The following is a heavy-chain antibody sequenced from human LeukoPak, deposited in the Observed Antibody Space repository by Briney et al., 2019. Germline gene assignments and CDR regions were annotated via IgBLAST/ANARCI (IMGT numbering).Heavy chain of an antibody. D-gene: IGHD3-10*01. V-gene: IGHV4-59*01. J-gene: IGHJ4*02. CDR3: ARSPPMVRGVTPFDY. CDR1: GGSINNYY. CDR2: IYYSGST. Sequence: SETLSLTCTVSGGSINNYYWSWIRQPPGKGLEWIGYIYYSGSTNYNPSLKSRVTISVDTSKNRFSLKLSSVTAADTAVYYCARSPPMVRGVTPFDYWGQGTLVTVSS.